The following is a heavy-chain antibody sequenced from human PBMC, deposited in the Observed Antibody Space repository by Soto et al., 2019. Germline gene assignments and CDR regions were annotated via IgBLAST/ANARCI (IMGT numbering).Heavy chain of an antibody. Sequence: GGSLRLSCAASGFTFSSYAMSWVRQAPGKGLEWVSAISGSGGSKYYADSVKGRFTISRDNSKNTLYLQMNSLRAEDTAVYYCAKRHCXSISCYTGGYYYYGMDVWGQGTTVTVSS. CDR1: GFTFSSYA. CDR3: AKRHCXSISCYTGGYYYYGMDV. V-gene: IGHV3-23*01. CDR2: ISGSGGSK. D-gene: IGHD2-2*02. J-gene: IGHJ6*02.